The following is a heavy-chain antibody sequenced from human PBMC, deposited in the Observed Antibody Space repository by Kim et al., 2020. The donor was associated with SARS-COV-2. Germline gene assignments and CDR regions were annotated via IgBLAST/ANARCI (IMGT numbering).Heavy chain of an antibody. CDR1: GYTLTELS. Sequence: ASVKVSCKVSGYTLTELSMHWVRQAPGKGLEWMGGFDPEDGETIYAQKFQGRVTMTEDTSTDTAYMELSSLRSEDTAVYYCATVVTMVRGVIHYYYGMDVCGQGPTVTVSS. CDR2: FDPEDGET. J-gene: IGHJ6*02. V-gene: IGHV1-24*01. CDR3: ATVVTMVRGVIHYYYGMDV. D-gene: IGHD3-10*01.